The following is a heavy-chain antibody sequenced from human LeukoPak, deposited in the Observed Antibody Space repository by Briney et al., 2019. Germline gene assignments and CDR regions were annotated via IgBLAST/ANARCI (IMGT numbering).Heavy chain of an antibody. CDR3: ARRGTGTIFDY. J-gene: IGHJ4*02. Sequence: SSETLSLTCTVSGGSISIYYWSCIRQPPGKGLGWIGYIYYSGSTDYNPSLKSRVTISVDTSKNQFSLKLSSVTAEDTAVYYWARRGTGTIFDYWGQGTLVTVSS. CDR1: GGSISIYY. D-gene: IGHD3-10*01. CDR2: IYYSGST. V-gene: IGHV4-59*08.